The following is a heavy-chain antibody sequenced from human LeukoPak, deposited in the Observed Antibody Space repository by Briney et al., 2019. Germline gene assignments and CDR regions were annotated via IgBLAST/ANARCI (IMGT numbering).Heavy chain of an antibody. CDR2: IYIDGST. CDR3: AREQSSSTSRCLDY. D-gene: IGHD6-6*01. J-gene: IGHJ4*02. V-gene: IGHV4-4*07. Sequence: SETLSLTCTVSGGSISSYYWSWIRQPAGKGLEWIGRIYIDGSTNYNPSLKSRVAMSVDTSKNQFSLKLSSVTAADTAVYYCAREQSSSTSRCLDYWGQGTLVTVSS. CDR1: GGSISSYY.